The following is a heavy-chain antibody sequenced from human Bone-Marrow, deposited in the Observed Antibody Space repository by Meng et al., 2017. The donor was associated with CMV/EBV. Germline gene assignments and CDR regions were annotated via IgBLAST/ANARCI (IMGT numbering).Heavy chain of an antibody. J-gene: IGHJ4*02. CDR3: AREIRQQLDY. CDR1: GFTFSSYS. CDR2: ISSSGSTI. Sequence: GGSLRLSCAASGFTFSSYSMNWVRQAPGKGLEWVSYISSSGSTIYYADSVKGRFTISRDNAKNSLYLQMNSLRAEDTAVYYCAREIRQQLDYWGQGTLVTVSS. V-gene: IGHV3-48*04. D-gene: IGHD6-13*01.